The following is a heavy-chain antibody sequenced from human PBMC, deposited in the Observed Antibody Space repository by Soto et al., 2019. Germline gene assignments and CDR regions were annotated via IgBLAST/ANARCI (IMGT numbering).Heavy chain of an antibody. D-gene: IGHD6-19*01. V-gene: IGHV4-4*02. CDR2: IYHSGST. CDR3: ARGLQEPGIAVAGGFDY. J-gene: IGHJ4*02. CDR1: GGSISSSNW. Sequence: QVQLQASGPGLVKPSGTLSLTCAVSGGSISSSNWWRWVRQPPGEGLEWIGEIYHSGSTNYNPSHKSRVTISVDKSRNQCSLKLSSVTAADTAVYYWARGLQEPGIAVAGGFDYWGQGTLVTVSS.